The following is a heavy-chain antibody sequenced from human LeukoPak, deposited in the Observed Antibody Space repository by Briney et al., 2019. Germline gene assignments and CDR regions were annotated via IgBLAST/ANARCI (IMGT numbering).Heavy chain of an antibody. J-gene: IGHJ4*02. Sequence: GGSLRLSCAAPGFTFSIYAMSWVRQAPGKGLQWVSSITSSGDGTYYADSVKGRFTISRGNSENMLYLQMNSLRVEDTAVYFCAKDRPNYYGSNGHYYRRDGDYWGQGTLVTVSS. D-gene: IGHD3-22*01. CDR3: AKDRPNYYGSNGHYYRRDGDY. V-gene: IGHV3-23*01. CDR2: ITSSGDGT. CDR1: GFTFSIYA.